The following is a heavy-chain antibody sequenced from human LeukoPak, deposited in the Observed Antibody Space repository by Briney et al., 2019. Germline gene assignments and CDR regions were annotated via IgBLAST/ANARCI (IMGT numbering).Heavy chain of an antibody. D-gene: IGHD6-13*01. CDR3: AREGAAVDYYYGMDV. CDR2: ISSSGSTI. CDR1: GFTFSSYE. J-gene: IGHJ6*02. V-gene: IGHV3-48*03. Sequence: GGSLRLSCAASGFTFSSYEMNWVRQAPGKGLEWVSYISSSGSTIYYADSVKGRFTISRDNAKNSLYLQMNSLSAEDTAVYYCAREGAAVDYYYGMDVWGQGTTVTVSS.